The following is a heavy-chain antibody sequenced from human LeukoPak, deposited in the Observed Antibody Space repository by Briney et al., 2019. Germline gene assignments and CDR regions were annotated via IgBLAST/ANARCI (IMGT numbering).Heavy chain of an antibody. CDR1: GFTFSSYW. CDR2: IKQDGSEK. Sequence: GGSLRLSCAASGFTFSSYWMSWVRQAPGKGLEWVANIKQDGSEKYYVDSVKGRSTISRDNAKNSLYLQMNSLRAEDTAVYYCARGDSEYCSGGSCYAYYFDYWGQGTLVTVSS. V-gene: IGHV3-7*01. CDR3: ARGDSEYCSGGSCYAYYFDY. D-gene: IGHD2-15*01. J-gene: IGHJ4*02.